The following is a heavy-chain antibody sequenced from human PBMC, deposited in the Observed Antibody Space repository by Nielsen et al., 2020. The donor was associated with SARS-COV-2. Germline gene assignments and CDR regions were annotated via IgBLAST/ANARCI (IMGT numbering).Heavy chain of an antibody. CDR1: GFTFSSYD. D-gene: IGHD2-21*01. CDR2: IWYDGSNK. V-gene: IGHV3-33*06. J-gene: IGHJ4*02. CDR3: ANGLWSDY. Sequence: GESLKISCEASGFTFSSYDMHWVRQAPGKGLEWVAVIWYDGSNKYYADSVKGRFTISRDNSKNTLYLQMNSLRAEDTAVYYCANGLWSDYWGQGTLVTVSS.